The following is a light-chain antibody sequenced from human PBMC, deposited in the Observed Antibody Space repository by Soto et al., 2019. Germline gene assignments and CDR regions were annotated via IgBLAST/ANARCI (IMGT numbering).Light chain of an antibody. CDR3: QQYGNPPRYT. CDR1: QSVSSSY. CDR2: GAS. J-gene: IGKJ2*01. V-gene: IGKV3-20*01. Sequence: ESVLTQSPGTLSLSPGERATLSCRASQSVSSSYLAWYQQKPGQPPRLLIYGASSRATGIPDRFRGSGSGTDFTLTISRLEPEDLAVYYCQQYGNPPRYTFGQGTKLEIK.